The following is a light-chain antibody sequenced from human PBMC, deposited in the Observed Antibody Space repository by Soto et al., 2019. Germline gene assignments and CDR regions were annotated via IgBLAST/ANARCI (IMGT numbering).Light chain of an antibody. CDR1: SSDFGAYNY. CDR2: NVS. CDR3: TSYTSGSLYV. J-gene: IGLJ1*01. Sequence: QSVLTQPASVSGSPGQSITISCTGTSSDFGAYNYVSWYQQYPGKVPKLLIYNVSNWPSGVSNRFSGSKSGNTASLTISGLQAEDEADYFCTSYTSGSLYVFGTGTKLTVL. V-gene: IGLV2-14*01.